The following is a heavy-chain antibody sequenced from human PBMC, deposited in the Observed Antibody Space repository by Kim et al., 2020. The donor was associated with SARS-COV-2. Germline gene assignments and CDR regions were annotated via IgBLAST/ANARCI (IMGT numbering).Heavy chain of an antibody. J-gene: IGHJ4*02. CDR1: GFTFSSYA. V-gene: IGHV3-23*01. CDR3: AKASGFFDY. D-gene: IGHD1-1*01. CDR2: IGSGSGTTT. Sequence: GGSLRLSCVASGFTFSSYAMNWVRQAPGEGLEWVSAIGSGSGTTTYYADSVKGRFTVSRDNSENTLYLQINSLTTDDTAVYYCAKASGFFDYWGQGTLVTVSS.